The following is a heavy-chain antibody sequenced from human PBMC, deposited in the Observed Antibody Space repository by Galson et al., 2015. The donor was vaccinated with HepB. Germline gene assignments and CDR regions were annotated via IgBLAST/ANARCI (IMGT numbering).Heavy chain of an antibody. Sequence: QSGAEVKKPGESLKISCQGSGYSFTSYWIGWVRQMPGKGLEWMGIIYPGDSDTRYSPSFQGQVTISADKSISTAYLQWSSLKASDTAMYYCARRSKQWLVPEYYFDYWGQGTLVTVSS. CDR3: ARRSKQWLVPEYYFDY. CDR2: IYPGDSDT. D-gene: IGHD6-19*01. J-gene: IGHJ4*02. CDR1: GYSFTSYW. V-gene: IGHV5-51*03.